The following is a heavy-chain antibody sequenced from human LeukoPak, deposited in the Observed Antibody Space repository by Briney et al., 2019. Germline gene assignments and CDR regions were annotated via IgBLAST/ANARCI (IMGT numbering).Heavy chain of an antibody. CDR3: ARPPVFSPGAFDI. Sequence: ASVKVSCKASGGTFSSYAISWVRQAPGQGLEWMGRIIPILGIANYAQKFQGRVTITADKSTSTAYMELSSLRSEDTAVYYCARPPVFSPGAFDIWGQGTMVTVSS. CDR2: IIPILGIA. V-gene: IGHV1-69*04. D-gene: IGHD2-21*01. CDR1: GGTFSSYA. J-gene: IGHJ3*02.